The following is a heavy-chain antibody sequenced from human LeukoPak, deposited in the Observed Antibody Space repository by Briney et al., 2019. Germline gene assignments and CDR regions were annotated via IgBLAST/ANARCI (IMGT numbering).Heavy chain of an antibody. D-gene: IGHD3-10*01. V-gene: IGHV6-1*01. CDR1: GDSVSSNSAA. CDR2: TYYRSKWYN. CDR3: ARARYYGSGSSYNWFDP. Sequence: SQTLSLTCAISGDSVSSNSAAWNWIRQSPSRGLEWLGRTYYRSKWYNDYAVSVKSRITINPDTSKTQFSLQLNSVTPEDTAVYYCARARYYGSGSSYNWFDPWGQGTLVTVSS. J-gene: IGHJ5*02.